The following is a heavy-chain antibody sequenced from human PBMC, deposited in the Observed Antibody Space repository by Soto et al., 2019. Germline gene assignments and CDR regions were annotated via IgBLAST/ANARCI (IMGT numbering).Heavy chain of an antibody. CDR1: GFTFSSYS. CDR2: ISSSSSYI. CDR3: ARDHRERATVPNGVIDY. D-gene: IGHD1-26*01. Sequence: EGSLRLSCAASGFTFSSYSMNWVRQAPGKGLEWVSSISSSSSYIYYADSVKGRFTISRDNAKNSLYLQMNSLRAEDTAVYYCARDHRERATVPNGVIDYWGQGTLVTVSS. V-gene: IGHV3-21*01. J-gene: IGHJ4*02.